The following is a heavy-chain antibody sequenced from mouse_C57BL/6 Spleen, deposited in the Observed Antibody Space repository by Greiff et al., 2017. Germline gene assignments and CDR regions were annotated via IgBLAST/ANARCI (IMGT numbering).Heavy chain of an antibody. CDR3: ARITTVVAPYFDV. J-gene: IGHJ1*03. D-gene: IGHD1-1*01. V-gene: IGHV5-17*01. CDR1: GFTFSDYR. Sequence: EVKVVESGGGLVKPGGSLKLSCAASGFTFSDYRMHWVRQAPEKGLAWVAYISSGSSTIYYADTVKGRFTISRDNAKNTLFLQMTSLRSEDTAMYYCARITTVVAPYFDVWGTGTTVTVSS. CDR2: ISSGSSTI.